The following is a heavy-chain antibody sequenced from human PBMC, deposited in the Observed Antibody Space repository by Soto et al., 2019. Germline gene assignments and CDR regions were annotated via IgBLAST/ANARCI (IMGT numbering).Heavy chain of an antibody. D-gene: IGHD3-22*01. V-gene: IGHV5-51*01. CDR1: GYSFTSYW. J-gene: IGHJ4*02. CDR3: ARRPYYYDSSGYYYFDY. Sequence: PGESLKISCKGFGYSFTSYWIGWVRQMPGKGLEWMGIIYPGDSDTRYSPSFQGQVTISADKSISTAYLQWSSLKASDTAMYYCARRPYYYDSSGYYYFDYWGQGTLVTVSS. CDR2: IYPGDSDT.